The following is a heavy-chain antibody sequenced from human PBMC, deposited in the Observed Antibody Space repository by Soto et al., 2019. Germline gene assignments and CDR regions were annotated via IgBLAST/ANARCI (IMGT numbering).Heavy chain of an antibody. CDR1: GGSISSSSYY. D-gene: IGHD3-10*01. CDR3: ARLPMVRGVRENYYYYYYMDV. Sequence: SETLSLTCTVSGGSISSSSYYWGWIRQPPGKGLEWIGSIYYSGSTYYNPSLKSRVTISVDTSKNQFSLKLSSVTAADTAVYYCARLPMVRGVRENYYYYYYMDVWGKGTTVTVSS. V-gene: IGHV4-39*01. J-gene: IGHJ6*03. CDR2: IYYSGST.